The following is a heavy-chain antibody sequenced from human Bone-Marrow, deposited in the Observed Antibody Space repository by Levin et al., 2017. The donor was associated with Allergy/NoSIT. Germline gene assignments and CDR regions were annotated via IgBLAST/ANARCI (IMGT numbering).Heavy chain of an antibody. CDR1: GFTFSSYW. CDR3: ARDREWSKDY. Sequence: GGSLRLSCAASGFTFSSYWMMWVRQAPGNGLQWVASVKHDGSEKYYVESVKGRFTISRDNAKSSLSLQLNSLRVEDTAVYYCARDREWSKDYWGQGTLVTVSS. D-gene: IGHD3-3*01. CDR2: VKHDGSEK. J-gene: IGHJ4*02. V-gene: IGHV3-7*01.